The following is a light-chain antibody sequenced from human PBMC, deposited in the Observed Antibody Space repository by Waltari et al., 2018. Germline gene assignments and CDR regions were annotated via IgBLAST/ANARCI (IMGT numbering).Light chain of an antibody. Sequence: DIQMTQSPSTLSASIGDRVTITCRASQSISRGLALYRQKPGKAPKLLYYDVSSLESGVPSRFSGGGSGTEFTLTISDLQPDDFATYYCQQYNSYSSFGQGTKLEI. CDR3: QQYNSYSS. CDR1: QSISRG. CDR2: DVS. V-gene: IGKV1-5*01. J-gene: IGKJ2*01.